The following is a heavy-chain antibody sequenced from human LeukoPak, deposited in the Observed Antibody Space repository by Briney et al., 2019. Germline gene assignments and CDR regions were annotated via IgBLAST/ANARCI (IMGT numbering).Heavy chain of an antibody. Sequence: ASVKVSCKASGVTFSSSAVQWVRQARGQRLEWIGWIVVGSGNTNYAQKFQERVTITRDMSTSTAYMELSSLRSEDTAVYYCAAWGEGGYEDYWGQGTLVTVSS. CDR1: GVTFSSSA. D-gene: IGHD5-18*01. J-gene: IGHJ4*02. CDR3: AAWGEGGYEDY. V-gene: IGHV1-58*01. CDR2: IVVGSGNT.